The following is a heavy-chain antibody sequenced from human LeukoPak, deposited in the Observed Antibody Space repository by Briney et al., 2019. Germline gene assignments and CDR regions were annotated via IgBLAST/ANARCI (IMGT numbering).Heavy chain of an antibody. D-gene: IGHD3-22*01. J-gene: IGHJ4*02. CDR1: GYSISSGYY. V-gene: IGHV4-38-2*01. CDR2: IYHSGST. Sequence: SETLSLTCAVSGYSISSGYYWGWIRQPPGKGLEWIGSIYHSGSTFYNPSLKSRVTISVDTSKNQFSLKLSSVTAADTAVYYSARYYDSSGYLFYYFDYWGQGTLVTVSS. CDR3: ARYYDSSGYLFYYFDY.